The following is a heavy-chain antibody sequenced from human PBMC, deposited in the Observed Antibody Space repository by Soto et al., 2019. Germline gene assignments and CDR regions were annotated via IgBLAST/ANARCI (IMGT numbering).Heavy chain of an antibody. D-gene: IGHD3-3*01. Sequence: SVKVSCKASGGTFSSYAISWVRQAPGQGLEWMGGIIPIFGTANYAQKFQGRVTITADKSTSTAYMELSSLRSEDTAVYYCARGYDSLNWFDPWGQGTLVTVSS. CDR2: IIPIFGTA. V-gene: IGHV1-69*06. CDR1: GGTFSSYA. J-gene: IGHJ5*02. CDR3: ARGYDSLNWFDP.